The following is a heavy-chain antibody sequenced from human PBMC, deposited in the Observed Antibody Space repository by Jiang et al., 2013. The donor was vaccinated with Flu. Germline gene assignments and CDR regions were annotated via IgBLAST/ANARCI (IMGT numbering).Heavy chain of an antibody. D-gene: IGHD3-22*01. Sequence: YGAEVKKPGESLRISCKGSGYSFTSYWISWVRQMPGKGLEWMGRIDPSDSYTNYSPSFQGHVTISADKSISTAYLQWSSLKASDTAMYYCARHRIWDSSGYYSIDYWGQGTLVTASS. CDR3: ARHRIWDSSGYYSIDY. J-gene: IGHJ4*02. V-gene: IGHV5-10-1*01. CDR2: IDPSDSYT. CDR1: GYSFTSYW.